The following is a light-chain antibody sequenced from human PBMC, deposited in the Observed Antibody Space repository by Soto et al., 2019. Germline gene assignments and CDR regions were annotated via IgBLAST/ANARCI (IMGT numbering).Light chain of an antibody. J-gene: IGKJ4*01. CDR1: QSISTY. CDR3: QQRRNWPPLT. V-gene: IGKV3-11*01. Sequence: EVVLTQSPATPSLSPGERATLSCTASQSISTYLTWYQHKPGQAPRLLIYDASRRAPGIPARFSGSGSGTDFTLTISSLEPEDFAVYYCQQRRNWPPLTFGGGTKVDI. CDR2: DAS.